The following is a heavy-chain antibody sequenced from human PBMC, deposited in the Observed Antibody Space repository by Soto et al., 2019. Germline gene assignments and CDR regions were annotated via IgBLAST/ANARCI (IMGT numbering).Heavy chain of an antibody. Sequence: QTLSLTCTVSGGSISSGDYYWSWIRQPPGKGLEWIGYIYYSGSTYYNPSLKSRVTISVDTSKNQFSLKLSSVTAADTAVYYCARFKDRSSSLSFDYWGQGTLVTVSS. J-gene: IGHJ4*02. CDR2: IYYSGST. CDR1: GGSISSGDYY. V-gene: IGHV4-30-4*01. CDR3: ARFKDRSSSLSFDY. D-gene: IGHD6-6*01.